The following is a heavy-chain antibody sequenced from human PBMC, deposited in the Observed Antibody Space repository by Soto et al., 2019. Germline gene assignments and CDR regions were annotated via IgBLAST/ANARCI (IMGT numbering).Heavy chain of an antibody. CDR3: VRVQRGIVATIDDAFDI. CDR2: INSDGSST. D-gene: IGHD5-12*01. V-gene: IGHV3-74*01. CDR1: GFTFSSYW. Sequence: GGSLRLSCAASGFTFSSYWMHWVRQAPGKGLVWVSRINSDGSSTSYADSVKGRFTISRDNAKNTLYLQMNSLRAEDTAVYYCVRVQRGIVATIDDAFDIWGQGTMVTVSS. J-gene: IGHJ3*02.